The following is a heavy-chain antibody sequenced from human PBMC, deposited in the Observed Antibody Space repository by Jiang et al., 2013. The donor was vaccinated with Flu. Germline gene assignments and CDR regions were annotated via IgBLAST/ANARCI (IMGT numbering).Heavy chain of an antibody. CDR3: ARGPMVRGVIIHENWFDP. CDR2: IIPILGIA. CDR1: GGTFSSYT. Sequence: EVKKPGSSVKVSCKASGGTFSSYTISWVRQAPGQGLEWMGRIIPILGIANYAQKFQGRVTITADKSTSTAYMELSSLRSEDTAVYYCARGPMVRGVIIHENWFDPWGQGTLVTVSS. D-gene: IGHD3-10*01. J-gene: IGHJ5*02. V-gene: IGHV1-69*02.